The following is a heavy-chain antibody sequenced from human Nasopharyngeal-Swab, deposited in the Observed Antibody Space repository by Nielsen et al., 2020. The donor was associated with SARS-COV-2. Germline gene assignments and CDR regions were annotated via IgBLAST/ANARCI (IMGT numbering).Heavy chain of an antibody. Sequence: GESLKISCAASGFTFSSYAMSWVRQAPGKGLEWVSAISGSGGSTYYADSVKGRFTISRDNSKNTLYLQMNSLRAEDTAVYYCAKDRGWTYSSGWNYFDYWGQGTLVTVS. D-gene: IGHD6-19*01. V-gene: IGHV3-23*01. CDR2: ISGSGGST. J-gene: IGHJ4*02. CDR3: AKDRGWTYSSGWNYFDY. CDR1: GFTFSSYA.